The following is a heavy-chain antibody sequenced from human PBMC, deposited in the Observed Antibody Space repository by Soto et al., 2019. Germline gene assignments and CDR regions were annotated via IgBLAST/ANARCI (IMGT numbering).Heavy chain of an antibody. J-gene: IGHJ4*02. Sequence: QLVESGGGVVQPGTSLRLSCAASGFPFNTCAIHWLRQAPDKGLEWVTIISSDGSTIHYVDSVKGRFTVSRDNSKDTVHMKMNRLITADTSVYYCARVMGSGSFLLYYWGQGTLVTFSS. D-gene: IGHD3-10*01. V-gene: IGHV3-30-3*01. CDR2: ISSDGSTI. CDR3: ARVMGSGSFLLYY. CDR1: GFPFNTCA.